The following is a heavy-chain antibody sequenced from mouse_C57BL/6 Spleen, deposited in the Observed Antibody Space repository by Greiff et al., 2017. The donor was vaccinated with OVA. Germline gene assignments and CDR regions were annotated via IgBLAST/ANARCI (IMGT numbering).Heavy chain of an antibody. V-gene: IGHV1-69*01. CDR1: GYTFTSYW. Sequence: QVQLKQPGAELVMPGASVKLSCKASGYTFTSYWMHWVKQRPGQGLEWIGEIDPSDSYTNYNQKFKGKSTLTVDKSSSTAYMQLSSLTSEDSAVYYCARRTAQAYAMDYWGQGTSVTVSS. CDR2: IDPSDSYT. D-gene: IGHD3-2*02. J-gene: IGHJ4*01. CDR3: ARRTAQAYAMDY.